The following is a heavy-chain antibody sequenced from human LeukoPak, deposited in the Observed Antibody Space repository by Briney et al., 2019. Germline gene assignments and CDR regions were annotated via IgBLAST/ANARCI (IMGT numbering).Heavy chain of an antibody. CDR2: ISYDGSNK. D-gene: IGHD3-10*01. J-gene: IGHJ4*02. Sequence: PGGSLRLSCAASGFTFSSYGMHWVRQAPGKGLEWVAVISYDGSNKYYADSVKGRFTIYRDNSKNTLYLQMNSLRAEDTAVYYCAKGYNYGSGSYSPFFFDYWGQGTLVTVSS. V-gene: IGHV3-30*18. CDR1: GFTFSSYG. CDR3: AKGYNYGSGSYSPFFFDY.